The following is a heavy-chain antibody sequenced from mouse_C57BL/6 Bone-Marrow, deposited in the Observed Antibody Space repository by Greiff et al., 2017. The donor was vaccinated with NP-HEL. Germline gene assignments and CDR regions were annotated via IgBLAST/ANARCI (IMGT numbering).Heavy chain of an antibody. CDR2: LNPSSGYT. V-gene: IGHV1-7*01. J-gene: IGHJ3*01. CDR3: ASFDGYYFAWFAY. CDR1: GYTFTSYW. Sequence: QVQLQQSGAELAKPGASVKLSCKASGYTFTSYWMHWVKQRPGQGLEWIGYLNPSSGYTKYNQKFKDKATLTADKSSSTAYMQLSSLTYEDSAVYYCASFDGYYFAWFAYWGQGTLVTVSA. D-gene: IGHD2-3*01.